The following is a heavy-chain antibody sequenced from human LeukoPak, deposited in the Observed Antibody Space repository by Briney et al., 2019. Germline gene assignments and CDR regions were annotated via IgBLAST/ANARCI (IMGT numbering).Heavy chain of an antibody. J-gene: IGHJ4*02. Sequence: SETLSLTCAVYGGSFSGYYWSWIRQPPGKGLEWIGEINHSGSTNYNPSLKSRVTISVDTSKNQFSLKLSSVTAADTAAYYCAKAGLYSSGWYGYWGQGTLVTVSS. D-gene: IGHD6-19*01. CDR2: INHSGST. CDR3: AKAGLYSSGWYGY. V-gene: IGHV4-34*01. CDR1: GGSFSGYY.